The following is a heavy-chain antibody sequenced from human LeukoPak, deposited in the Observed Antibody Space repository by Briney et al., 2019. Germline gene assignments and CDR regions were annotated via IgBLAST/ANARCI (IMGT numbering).Heavy chain of an antibody. V-gene: IGHV3-20*04. CDR2: INWNGGST. Sequence: PGGSLRLSCAASGFTFDDYGMSWVRQAPGKGLDWVSGINWNGGSTGYADSVKGRFTISRDNAKNSLYLQMNSLRAEDTALYYCARGGRNWGIYYFDYWGQGTLVTVSS. CDR1: GFTFDDYG. CDR3: ARGGRNWGIYYFDY. J-gene: IGHJ4*02. D-gene: IGHD7-27*01.